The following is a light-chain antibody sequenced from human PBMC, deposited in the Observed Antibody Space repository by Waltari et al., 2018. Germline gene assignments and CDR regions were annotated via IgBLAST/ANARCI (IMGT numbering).Light chain of an antibody. J-gene: IGKJ1*01. CDR1: QSLTGST. Sequence: DIVMTQSPATLSLSPGESVTLSCRASQSLTGSTFAWFQQKPGQPPMPLIYGTSTRAAGIPDRFSGSGSGTDFSFTISGLQPEDFAAYCCQQYDYLPWTFGQGTRVE. V-gene: IGKV3D-15*01. CDR3: QQYDYLPWT. CDR2: GTS.